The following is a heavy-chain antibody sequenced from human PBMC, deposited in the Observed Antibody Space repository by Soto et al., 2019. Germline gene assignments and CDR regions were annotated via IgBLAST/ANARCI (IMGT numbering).Heavy chain of an antibody. CDR1: GGSVSRDSNF. J-gene: IGHJ4*02. Sequence: SETLSLTCTVSGGSVSRDSNFWSWIRQPPGKGLEWIGYIYYSGPTGYNPSLESRVTISIDSSKNQVSLNLISVTAADTAVYYCARGYSHYAHWGRGTLVTVSS. V-gene: IGHV4-61*01. CDR3: ARGYSHYAH. D-gene: IGHD4-4*01. CDR2: IYYSGPT.